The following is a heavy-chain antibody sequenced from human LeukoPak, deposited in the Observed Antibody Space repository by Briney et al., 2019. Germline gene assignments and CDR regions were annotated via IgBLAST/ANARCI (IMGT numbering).Heavy chain of an antibody. J-gene: IGHJ4*02. D-gene: IGHD6-6*01. V-gene: IGHV1-2*02. CDR1: GSTFTAYY. Sequence: ASAKVSCKASGSTFTAYYIHWVRQAPGQGLEWMGWINPNSGGTNYAQRLQGRVTMTRDTSISTAYMELSRLRSDDTAVYYCARDGYSSSPDYWGQGTLVTVSS. CDR2: INPNSGGT. CDR3: ARDGYSSSPDY.